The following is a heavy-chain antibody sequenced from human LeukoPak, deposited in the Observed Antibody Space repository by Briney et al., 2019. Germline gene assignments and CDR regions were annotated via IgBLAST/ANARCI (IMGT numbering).Heavy chain of an antibody. CDR2: INPSGGST. D-gene: IGHD5-24*01. CDR3: ARDQRRDGNNAGAFDI. Sequence: GASVKVSCKASGYTFTSYYMHWVRQAPGQGLEWMGIINPSGGSTSYAQKFQGRVTMTRDTSTSTVYMELSSLRSEDTAVYYCARDQRRDGNNAGAFDIWGQGTMVTVSS. CDR1: GYTFTSYY. J-gene: IGHJ3*02. V-gene: IGHV1-46*01.